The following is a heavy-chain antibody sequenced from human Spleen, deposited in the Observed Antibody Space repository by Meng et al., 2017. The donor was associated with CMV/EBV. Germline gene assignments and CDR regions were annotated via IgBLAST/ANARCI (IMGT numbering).Heavy chain of an antibody. J-gene: IGHJ4*02. V-gene: IGHV3-20*04. CDR3: ARAPLVNWDMPDY. CDR2: INWNGGST. D-gene: IGHD7-27*01. CDR1: GFTFDDYG. Sequence: CAASGFTFDDYGMSWVRQAPGKGLEWVSGINWNGGSTGYADSVKGRFTISRDNAKNSLYLQMHSLRAEDTALYSCARAPLVNWDMPDYWGQGTLVTVSS.